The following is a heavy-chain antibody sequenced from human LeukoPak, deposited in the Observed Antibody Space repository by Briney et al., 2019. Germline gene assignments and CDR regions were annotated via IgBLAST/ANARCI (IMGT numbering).Heavy chain of an antibody. CDR2: ISGSGGST. V-gene: IGHV3-23*01. CDR1: GFSFSSYA. CDR3: AKDLYYYDSSGYYYEGYYFDY. D-gene: IGHD3-22*01. Sequence: GGSLRLSCAASGFSFSSYAMSWVRQAPGKGLEWVSAISGSGGSTYYADPVKGRFIISRDNSKNTLYLQMNSLRAQGTAVYYCAKDLYYYDSSGYYYEGYYFDYCGQRTLGTVSS. J-gene: IGHJ4*02.